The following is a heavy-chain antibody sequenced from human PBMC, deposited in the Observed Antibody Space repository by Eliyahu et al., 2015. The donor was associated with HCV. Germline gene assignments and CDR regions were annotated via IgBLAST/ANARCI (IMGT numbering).Heavy chain of an antibody. CDR2: LIPIHGVE. D-gene: IGHD2-21*02. CDR1: GGXLTTST. Sequence: QVQVEQSGAEVKKPGSSVKLSCTSSGGXLTTSTXTWVXQAPGXGLXWMGRLIPIHGVENYAQKFQGRIAITTDRSSTTAFLELGALRSDDTAVYYCAIADFKGLTRVGALTYCRGGDCRATYESCDMDVWGQGTTVTVSS. J-gene: IGHJ6*02. V-gene: IGHV1-69*02. CDR3: AIADFKGLTRVGALTYCRGGDCRATYESCDMDV.